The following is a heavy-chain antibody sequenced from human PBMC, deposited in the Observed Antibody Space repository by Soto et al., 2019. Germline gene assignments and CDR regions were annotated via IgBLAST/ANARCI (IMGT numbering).Heavy chain of an antibody. D-gene: IGHD3-10*01. Sequence: ASVKVSCKVSGYTLTELSMHWVRQAPGKGLEWMGGFDPEDGETIYAQKFQGRVTMTEDTSTDTAYMELSSLRSEDTAVYYCARAMVRGVIIPYGMDVWGQGTTVTVSS. CDR1: GYTLTELS. V-gene: IGHV1-24*01. CDR2: FDPEDGET. J-gene: IGHJ6*02. CDR3: ARAMVRGVIIPYGMDV.